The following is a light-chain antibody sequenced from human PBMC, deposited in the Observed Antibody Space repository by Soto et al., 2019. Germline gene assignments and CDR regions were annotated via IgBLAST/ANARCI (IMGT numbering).Light chain of an antibody. CDR2: GAS. J-gene: IGKJ1*01. Sequence: EIVMTQSPATLSVSPGERATLSCGASQSVSTSLAWYQQKPGQAPRLLIYGASTRATGIPARFSGSGSGTEFTLTISSLQSEDFAVNYCQQYNNWPPWSFGQGTTV. CDR1: QSVSTS. CDR3: QQYNNWPPWS. V-gene: IGKV3-15*01.